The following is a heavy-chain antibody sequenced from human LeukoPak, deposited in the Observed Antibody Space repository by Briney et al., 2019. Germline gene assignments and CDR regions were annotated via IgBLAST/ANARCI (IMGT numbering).Heavy chain of an antibody. Sequence: SVKVSCKASGGTFSSYAISWVRQAPGQGLEWMGGIIPIFGTANYAQKFQGRVTITADESTSTAYMELSSLRSEDTAVNYCARDRYNSGSYFDYMDVWGKGTTVTVSS. CDR1: GGTFSSYA. CDR2: IIPIFGTA. V-gene: IGHV1-69*01. D-gene: IGHD1-26*01. CDR3: ARDRYNSGSYFDYMDV. J-gene: IGHJ6*03.